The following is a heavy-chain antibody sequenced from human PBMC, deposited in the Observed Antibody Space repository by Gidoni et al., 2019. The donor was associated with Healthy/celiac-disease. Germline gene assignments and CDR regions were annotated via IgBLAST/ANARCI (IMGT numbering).Heavy chain of an antibody. CDR1: GCTFSSYN. V-gene: IGHV3-21*01. Sequence: EVQLVESGGGLVKPGGALRLALAACGCTFSSYNMNLVSQAPVKGLEGVSSISSSSSYIYYADSVKGRFTIARENAKNSRYLQMNSLRAEDTAGYYCARGLLYGLIDYWGQGTLVTVSS. CDR2: ISSSSSYI. D-gene: IGHD2-2*02. J-gene: IGHJ4*02. CDR3: ARGLLYGLIDY.